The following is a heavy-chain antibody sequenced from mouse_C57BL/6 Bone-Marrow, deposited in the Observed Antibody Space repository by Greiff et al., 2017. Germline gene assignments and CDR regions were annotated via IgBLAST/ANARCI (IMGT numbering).Heavy chain of an antibody. CDR2: ILPGSGST. CDR1: GYTFTGYW. V-gene: IGHV1-9*01. CDR3: ARVGRYWYFDV. Sequence: QVQLQQSGAELMKPGASVKLSCKATGYTFTGYWIEWVKQRPGHGLEWIGEILPGSGSTNYTEKFKGKATFTADTSSNTAYMQLSSLTTEDSAIDYCARVGRYWYFDVWGTGTTVTVSS. J-gene: IGHJ1*03.